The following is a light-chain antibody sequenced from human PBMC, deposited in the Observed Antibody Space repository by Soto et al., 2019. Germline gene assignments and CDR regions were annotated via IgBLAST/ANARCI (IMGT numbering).Light chain of an antibody. CDR1: QTISSW. CDR3: QQYNTHSGT. CDR2: KAS. J-gene: IGKJ1*01. Sequence: GVRVTITCRASQTISSWLAWYQQKPGKAPKLLIYKASTLKSGVPARFSGSGSGTEFILTISSLQPDDVGTYYCQQYNTHSGTFGQGTKVDIK. V-gene: IGKV1-5*03.